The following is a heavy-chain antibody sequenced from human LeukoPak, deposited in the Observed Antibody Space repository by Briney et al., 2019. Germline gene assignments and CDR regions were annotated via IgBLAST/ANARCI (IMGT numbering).Heavy chain of an antibody. Sequence: PGGTLRLSCAASAFTFSSYGMSWVRQAPGKGLEWVSAISGSGGSTYYADSVKGRFTISRDNSKNTLYLQLNSLSADDTAVYYCAKVPSGYRYFGLWGRGTLVTVSS. V-gene: IGHV3-23*01. CDR2: ISGSGGST. J-gene: IGHJ2*01. CDR1: AFTFSSYG. D-gene: IGHD3-10*01. CDR3: AKVPSGYRYFGL.